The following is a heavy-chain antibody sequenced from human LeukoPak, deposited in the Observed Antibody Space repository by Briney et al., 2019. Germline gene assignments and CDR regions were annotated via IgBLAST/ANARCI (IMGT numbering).Heavy chain of an antibody. D-gene: IGHD2-8*02. CDR3: ATSSIIWWDACDI. V-gene: IGHV1-46*01. Sequence: GASVKVSCKASGYTFTSYHMHWVRQAPGQGLEWMGIINPSGGSTIYAQKFQGRVTMTEDTSTDTAYMELSSLRSEDTAVYYCATSSIIWWDACDIWGQGTMVTVSS. J-gene: IGHJ3*02. CDR2: INPSGGST. CDR1: GYTFTSYH.